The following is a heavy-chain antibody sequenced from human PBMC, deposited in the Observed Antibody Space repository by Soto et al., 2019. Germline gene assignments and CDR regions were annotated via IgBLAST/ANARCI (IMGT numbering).Heavy chain of an antibody. CDR3: AKVSRWATFVF. V-gene: IGHV3-23*01. J-gene: IGHJ4*02. CDR2: ISGSGGST. CDR1: GFTFSSYA. Sequence: GGSLRLSCAASGFTFSSYAMSWVRQAPGKGLEWVSAISGSGGSTYYADSVKGRFTISRDNSKNTLYLQRNSLRAEDTAVYSWAKVSRWATFVFRGQGTLVTVSS. D-gene: IGHD5-12*01.